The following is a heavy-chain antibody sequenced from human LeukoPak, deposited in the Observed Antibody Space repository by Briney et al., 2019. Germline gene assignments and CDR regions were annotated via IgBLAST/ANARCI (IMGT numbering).Heavy chain of an antibody. V-gene: IGHV4-38-2*01. J-gene: IGHJ4*02. Sequence: SETLSLTCAVSGYSISSGYYWGWIRPPPGKGLEWIGIIYHSGSTYYNPSLKSRVTISVDTSKNQFSLKLSSVTAADTAVYYCARHGYSSSFNPLYYFDYWGQGALVTVSS. CDR2: IYHSGST. CDR3: ARHGYSSSFNPLYYFDY. CDR1: GYSISSGYY. D-gene: IGHD6-6*01.